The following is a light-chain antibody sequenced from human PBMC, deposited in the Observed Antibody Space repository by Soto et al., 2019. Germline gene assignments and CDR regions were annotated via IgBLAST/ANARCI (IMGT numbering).Light chain of an antibody. Sequence: SAPSQPASLAGAPGQASAIFCTGTRSDVGAYNFVSWYQQHPDQAPKLILYDVGNRPPGVSNRFSGSKSGDSASLTISGLQAEDEADYYCSSYTTIKTYVFGTGTRSPS. CDR2: DVG. V-gene: IGLV2-14*01. J-gene: IGLJ1*01. CDR1: RSDVGAYNF. CDR3: SSYTTIKTYV.